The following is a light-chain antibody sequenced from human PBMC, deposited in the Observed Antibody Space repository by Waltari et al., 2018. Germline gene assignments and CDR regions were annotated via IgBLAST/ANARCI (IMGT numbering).Light chain of an antibody. Sequence: QSALTQPASVSGSPGQSITISCTGTTSDVGSYTLVSWYQHHPGKAPKLRIFAVSERPSGVSNRFSGSKSGKTASLTISGLQAEDEADYHCCSYAGNSIYVFGTGTRVTVL. CDR1: TSDVGSYTL. J-gene: IGLJ1*01. CDR2: AVS. V-gene: IGLV2-23*02. CDR3: CSYAGNSIYV.